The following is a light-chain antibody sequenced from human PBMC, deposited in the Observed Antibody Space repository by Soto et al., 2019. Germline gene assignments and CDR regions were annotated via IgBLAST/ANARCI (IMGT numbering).Light chain of an antibody. CDR2: DAS. CDR1: QSVSSW. Sequence: DIPMTQSPSTLSASVGDRVTITCRASQSVSSWLAWYQQKPGKAPKLLIYDASNLESRIPSRFSGSGSATEFTLTISSLQPDDFATYYCQQYNRYSPWTFGQGTKVEIK. V-gene: IGKV1-5*01. CDR3: QQYNRYSPWT. J-gene: IGKJ1*01.